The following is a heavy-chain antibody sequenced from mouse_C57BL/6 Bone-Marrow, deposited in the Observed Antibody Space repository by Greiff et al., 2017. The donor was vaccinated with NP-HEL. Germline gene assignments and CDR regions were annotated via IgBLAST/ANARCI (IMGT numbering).Heavy chain of an antibody. V-gene: IGHV1-26*01. CDR3: ARTGDDWYFDV. CDR1: GYTFTDYY. CDR2: INPNNGGT. Sequence: EVQGVESGPELVKPGASVKISCKASGYTFTDYYMNWVKQSHGKSLEWIGDINPNNGGTSYNQKFKGKATLTVDKSSSTAYMELRSLTSEDSAVYYCARTGDDWYFDVWGTGTTVTVSS. J-gene: IGHJ1*03.